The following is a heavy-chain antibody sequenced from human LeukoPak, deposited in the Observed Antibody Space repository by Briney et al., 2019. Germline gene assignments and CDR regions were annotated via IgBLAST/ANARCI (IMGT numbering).Heavy chain of an antibody. D-gene: IGHD4-23*01. V-gene: IGHV3-74*01. Sequence: PGGPLRPSCAASGFTFSTYWVHWVRQAPGKVLVWGSRITPDSSRTDYSDSLKGRVTISRDTSKNTLYLQMNSLRPEDTAVYFCARDLGGNRYYWGQGNLVTVSS. CDR3: ARDLGGNRYY. CDR1: GFTFSTYW. J-gene: IGHJ4*02. CDR2: ITPDSSRT.